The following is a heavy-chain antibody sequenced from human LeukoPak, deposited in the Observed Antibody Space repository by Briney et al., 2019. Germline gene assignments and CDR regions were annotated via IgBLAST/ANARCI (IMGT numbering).Heavy chain of an antibody. CDR1: GYTFTTYY. V-gene: IGHV1-46*01. Sequence: GASVKVSCTASGYTFTTYYMHWVRQAPGHGLEWVGIINPSGGSTSYAQKFQGRVTMTRDTSTSTVYMELSSLRSDDTAVYYCARGSADDYYDSSGYYYWGQGTLVTVSS. CDR2: INPSGGST. CDR3: ARGSADDYYDSSGYYY. J-gene: IGHJ4*02. D-gene: IGHD3-22*01.